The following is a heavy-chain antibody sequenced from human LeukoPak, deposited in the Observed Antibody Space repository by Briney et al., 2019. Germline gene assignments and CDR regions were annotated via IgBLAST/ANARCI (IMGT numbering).Heavy chain of an antibody. CDR1: GYTFSSYG. D-gene: IGHD6-19*01. Sequence: ASVKVSCKASGYTFSSYGIGWGRQAPGQGLEWMGWISAYNGNTNYAQKLQGRVTMTTDTSTSTAYMDLRSLRSDDTAVYYCARGAPYRSDWFDPWGQGTLVTVSS. J-gene: IGHJ5*02. CDR2: ISAYNGNT. V-gene: IGHV1-18*01. CDR3: ARGAPYRSDWFDP.